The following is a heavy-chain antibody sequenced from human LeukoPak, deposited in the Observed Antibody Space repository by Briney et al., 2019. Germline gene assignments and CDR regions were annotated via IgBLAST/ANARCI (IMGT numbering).Heavy chain of an antibody. CDR1: GGSFSGYY. Sequence: SETLSLTCAVYGGSFSGYYWSWIRQPPGKGLEWIGEINHSGSTNYNPSLKSRVTISVDTSKNQFSLKLSSVTAADTAVYYCARALTYVDMVRGVTVLDIRRADPWGQGTLVTVSS. D-gene: IGHD3-10*01. J-gene: IGHJ5*02. CDR2: INHSGST. V-gene: IGHV4-34*01. CDR3: ARALTYVDMVRGVTVLDIRRADP.